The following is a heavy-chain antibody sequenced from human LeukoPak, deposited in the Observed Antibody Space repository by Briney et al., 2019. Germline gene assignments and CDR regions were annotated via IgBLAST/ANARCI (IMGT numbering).Heavy chain of an antibody. CDR1: GFTFSSYS. CDR2: ISSSSSTI. J-gene: IGHJ4*02. D-gene: IGHD6-19*01. V-gene: IGHV3-48*01. Sequence: PGGSLRLSCAASGFTFSSYSMNWVRQAPGKGREWVSYISSSSSTIYYADSVKGRFTISRDNAKNSLYLQMNSLRAEDTAVYYCARDLTIAVRRFDYWRQGTLVTVSS. CDR3: ARDLTIAVRRFDY.